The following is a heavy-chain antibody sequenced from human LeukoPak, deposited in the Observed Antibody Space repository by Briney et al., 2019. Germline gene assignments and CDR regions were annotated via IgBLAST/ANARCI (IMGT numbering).Heavy chain of an antibody. D-gene: IGHD2-2*02. CDR1: GYTFTDYY. V-gene: IGHV1-2*02. Sequence: VASVKVSCKASGYTFTDYYMHWVRQAPGQGLEWMGWINPNSGGTNYAQKFQGRVTMTRYTSIRTAYMELSRLRSDDTAVYYCAIEFATVVVSTVISAFDIWGQGTMVTVSS. CDR2: INPNSGGT. CDR3: AIEFATVVVSTVISAFDI. J-gene: IGHJ3*02.